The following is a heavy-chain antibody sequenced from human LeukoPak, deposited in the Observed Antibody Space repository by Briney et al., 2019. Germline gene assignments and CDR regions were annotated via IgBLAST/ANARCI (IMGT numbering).Heavy chain of an antibody. V-gene: IGHV3-9*01. CDR2: ISWNSGSI. CDR3: ARARYCSSISCRDAFDI. Sequence: GRSLRLSCAASGFTFDDYAMHWVRQAPGKGLEWVSGISWNSGSIAYADSVKGRFTISRDNAKNSLYLQMNSLRAEDTAVYYCARARYCSSISCRDAFDIWGQGTMVTVSS. CDR1: GFTFDDYA. D-gene: IGHD2-2*01. J-gene: IGHJ3*02.